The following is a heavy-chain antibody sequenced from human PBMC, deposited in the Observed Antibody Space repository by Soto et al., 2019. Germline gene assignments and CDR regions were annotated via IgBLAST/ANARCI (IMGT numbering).Heavy chain of an antibody. Sequence: GKGLEWVGRIKSKTDTGTTDYAEPVKGRFTISRDDSKNTLYLQMNSLKTEDTAVCYFFFQAEDGIRDHCTVSAFLLNRSSDL. CDR3: FFQAEDGIRDHCTVSAFLLNRSSDL. V-gene: IGHV3-15*07. J-gene: IGHJ2*01. D-gene: IGHD2-15*01. CDR2: IKSKTDTGTT.